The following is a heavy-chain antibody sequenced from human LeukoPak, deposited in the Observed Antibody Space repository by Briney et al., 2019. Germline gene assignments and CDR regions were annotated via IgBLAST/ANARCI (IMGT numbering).Heavy chain of an antibody. CDR2: ISSSSSYI. CDR1: GFTFSSYS. J-gene: IGHJ4*02. D-gene: IGHD3-3*01. V-gene: IGHV3-21*01. Sequence: GGSLRLSCAASGFTFSSYSMNWVRQAPGKGLEWVSSISSSSSYIYYADSVKGRFTISRDNAKNSLYLQMNSLRAEDTAVYYCARDSEEWPPIDYWGQGTLVTVSS. CDR3: ARDSEEWPPIDY.